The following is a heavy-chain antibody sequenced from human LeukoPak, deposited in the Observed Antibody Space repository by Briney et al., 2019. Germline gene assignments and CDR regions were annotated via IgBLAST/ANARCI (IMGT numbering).Heavy chain of an antibody. J-gene: IGHJ4*02. CDR3: ARVSSRRWLQSQHLDY. V-gene: IGHV3-30*01. Sequence: GRSLRLSCAASGFTFSSYAMRWVRQAPGKGLEWVAVISYDGSNKYYADSVKGRFTISRDNSKNTLYLQMNSLRAEDTAVYYCARVSSRRWLQSQHLDYWGQGTLVTVSS. CDR1: GFTFSSYA. CDR2: ISYDGSNK. D-gene: IGHD5-24*01.